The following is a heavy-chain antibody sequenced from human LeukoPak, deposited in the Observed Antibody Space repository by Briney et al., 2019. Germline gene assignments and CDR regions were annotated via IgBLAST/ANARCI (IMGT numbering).Heavy chain of an antibody. CDR1: GFTFSDYY. Sequence: GGSLRLSCVASGFTFSDYYMSWIRQAPGKGLEWGSYISSSSSTIYYADSVKGRFTISRDNAKKSLYVQMNSLRAEDTAVYYCARGTSRTSYYMDVWGKGTTVTVSS. D-gene: IGHD1-7*01. CDR2: ISSSSSTI. J-gene: IGHJ6*03. V-gene: IGHV3-11*04. CDR3: ARGTSRTSYYMDV.